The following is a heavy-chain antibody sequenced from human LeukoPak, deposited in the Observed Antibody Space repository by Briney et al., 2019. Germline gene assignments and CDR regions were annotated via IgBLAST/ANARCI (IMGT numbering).Heavy chain of an antibody. V-gene: IGHV3-7*03. CDR3: TTHSSGYYYGMDV. Sequence: GGSLRLSCAASGFTFSNYWMNWVRQAPGKGLECLANIKQDGSETYYADSVKGRFTISRDNAKNSLYLQMNSLKTEDTAVYYCTTHSSGYYYGMDVWGQGSTVTVSS. CDR2: IKQDGSET. D-gene: IGHD6-25*01. CDR1: GFTFSNYW. J-gene: IGHJ6*02.